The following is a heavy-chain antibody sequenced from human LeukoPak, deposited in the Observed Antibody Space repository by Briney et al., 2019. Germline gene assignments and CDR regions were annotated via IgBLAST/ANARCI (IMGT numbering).Heavy chain of an antibody. Sequence: GGSLRLSCAASGFTFSDYYMSWIRQAPGKELEWVSYISSSGSTIYYADSVKGRFTISRDNAKNSLYLQMNSLRAEDTAVYYCARDQYYDSSGLTGYWGQGTLVTVSS. CDR3: ARDQYYDSSGLTGY. V-gene: IGHV3-11*01. J-gene: IGHJ4*02. CDR1: GFTFSDYY. D-gene: IGHD3-22*01. CDR2: ISSSGSTI.